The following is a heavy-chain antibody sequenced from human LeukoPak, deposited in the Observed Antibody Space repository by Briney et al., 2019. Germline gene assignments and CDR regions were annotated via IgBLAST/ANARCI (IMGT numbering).Heavy chain of an antibody. CDR3: ATYRQVLLPFES. CDR2: IFPSGGEI. Sequence: PGGSLRLSCAASGFTFSTFAMIWVRQPPGKGLEWVSSIFPSGGEIHYADSVRGRFTISRDNSKSTLSLQMSSLTAEDTAIYYCATYRQVLLPFESWGQGTLVTVSS. J-gene: IGHJ4*02. D-gene: IGHD2-8*02. CDR1: GFTFSTFA. V-gene: IGHV3-23*01.